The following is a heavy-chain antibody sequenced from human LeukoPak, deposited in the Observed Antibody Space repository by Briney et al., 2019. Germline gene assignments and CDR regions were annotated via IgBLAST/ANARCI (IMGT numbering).Heavy chain of an antibody. J-gene: IGHJ6*03. Sequence: PSETLSLTCSVSGGSITSDYWNWLRQPPGKGLEWIGYMYHSGSITYNPSLKSRITMSVDTSKNHFSLKLTSVTAADTAVYYCARAVRKNYYHYYTDVWGKGTTVTVSS. CDR2: MYHSGSI. CDR1: GGSITSDY. CDR3: ARAVRKNYYHYYTDV. V-gene: IGHV4-59*01.